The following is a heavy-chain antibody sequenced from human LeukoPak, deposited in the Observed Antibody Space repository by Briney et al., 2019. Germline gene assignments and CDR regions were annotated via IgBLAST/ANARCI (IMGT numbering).Heavy chain of an antibody. Sequence: PGRSLRLSCAASGFTFSSYGMHWVRQAPGKGLEWVAVIWYDGTNKYYAGSVKGRFTISRDSSKNTLYLQMNSLRAEDTAVYYCARAAYDSSGYLTLWGQGTLVTVSS. CDR1: GFTFSSYG. CDR3: ARAAYDSSGYLTL. CDR2: IWYDGTNK. J-gene: IGHJ4*02. D-gene: IGHD3-22*01. V-gene: IGHV3-33*01.